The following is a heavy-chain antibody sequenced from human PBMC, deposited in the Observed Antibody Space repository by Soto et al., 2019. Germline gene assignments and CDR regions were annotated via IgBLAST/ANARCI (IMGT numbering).Heavy chain of an antibody. CDR2: ISAYNGNR. D-gene: IGHD2-2*01. CDR1: VYSLTSSL. Sequence: PVNGSCKAAVYSLTSSLSGWLRLAPGQGLEWMGWISAYNGNRNYVQKLPGRVTITTDTSTSTAYMELRSLRSDDTAVYYCARLYCISTSCYPGMDVWGQGTTVTVSS. V-gene: IGHV1-18*01. J-gene: IGHJ6*02. CDR3: ARLYCISTSCYPGMDV.